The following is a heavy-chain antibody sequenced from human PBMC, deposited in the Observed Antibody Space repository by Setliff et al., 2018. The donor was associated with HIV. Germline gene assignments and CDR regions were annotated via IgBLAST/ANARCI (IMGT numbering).Heavy chain of an antibody. J-gene: IGHJ4*02. CDR3: ATVSYYFDRSAYLGVFDN. V-gene: IGHV1-24*01. Sequence: ASVKVSCQVPGYTLSDLSIHWVRQTGKKGLEWMGGFDAEDDDVIYAQKFQCRLTVSEDTTTKSAYMELTSLEYDDTAVYFCATVSYYFDRSAYLGVFDNWGQGTLVTVSS. D-gene: IGHD3-22*01. CDR2: FDAEDDDV. CDR1: GYTLSDLS.